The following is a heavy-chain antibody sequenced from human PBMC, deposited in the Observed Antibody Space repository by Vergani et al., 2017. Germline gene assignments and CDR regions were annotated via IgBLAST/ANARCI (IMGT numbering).Heavy chain of an antibody. CDR3: ARWGCNGPRCYTQYNYYYFIDV. V-gene: IGHV1-2*02. CDR2: INPNTGGS. D-gene: IGHD2-2*02. Sequence: QVQLVQSGAEVKKPGFSMRVSCKASGYTFIGYYMHWVRQAPGQGLEWIGWINPNTGGSKLAQNFQGRVTLTRDTSTRTFYLELSRLKSDDTAVYYCARWGCNGPRCYTQYNYYYFIDVWATGTTVTVSS. J-gene: IGHJ6*03. CDR1: GYTFIGYY.